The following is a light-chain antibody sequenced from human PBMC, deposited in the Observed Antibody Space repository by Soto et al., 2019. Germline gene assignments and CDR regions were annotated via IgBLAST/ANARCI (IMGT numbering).Light chain of an antibody. CDR2: EAS. CDR1: QSISPW. CDR3: QHFKT. J-gene: IGKJ1*01. Sequence: DIQMTQSPYTLSASVGDRVNITCRASQSISPWLAWYQQKQGKAPKLLIYEASSLHTGVPSRFSGSGSGTDFTHTISSLKPDDFATYYCQHFKTFAEGTKVDIK. V-gene: IGKV1-5*03.